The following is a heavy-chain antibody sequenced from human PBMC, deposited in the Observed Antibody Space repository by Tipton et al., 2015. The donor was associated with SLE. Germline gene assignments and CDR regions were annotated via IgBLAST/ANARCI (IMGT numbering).Heavy chain of an antibody. CDR1: GGSISSSSYY. CDR2: IYYSGST. J-gene: IGHJ6*02. V-gene: IGHV4-31*11. CDR3: ARTGTETYYYGMDV. Sequence: GLVKPSETLSLTCAVYGGSISSSSYYWGWIRQPPGKGLEWIGYIYYSGSTYYNPSLKSRVTMSVDTSKNQFSLKLSSVTAADTAVYYCARTGTETYYYGMDVWGQGTTVTVSS. D-gene: IGHD1-1*01.